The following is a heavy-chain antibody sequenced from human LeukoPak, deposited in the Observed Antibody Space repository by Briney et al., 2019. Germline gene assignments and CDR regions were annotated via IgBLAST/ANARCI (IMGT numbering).Heavy chain of an antibody. CDR2: IYPGDSDT. V-gene: IGHV5-51*01. J-gene: IGHJ6*02. D-gene: IGHD3-10*01. CDR1: GYSFTSYW. CDR3: ARHRITMVRGVKYYYGMDV. Sequence: HGESLKISCKGSGYSFTSYWIGWVRQMPGKGLEWMGIIYPGDSDTRYSPSFQGQVTISADKSISTAYLQWSSLKASDTATYYCARHRITMVRGVKYYYGMDVWGQGTTVTVSS.